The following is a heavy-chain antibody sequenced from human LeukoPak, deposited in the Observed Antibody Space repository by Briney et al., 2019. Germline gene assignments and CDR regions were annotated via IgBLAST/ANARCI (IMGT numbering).Heavy chain of an antibody. CDR2: ISAYNGNT. D-gene: IGHD1-26*01. J-gene: IGHJ4*02. CDR3: ARDELLRCDY. CDR1: GYTFTSYG. Sequence: APVKVSCKASGYTFTSYGISWVRQAPGQGLEWMRWISAYNGNTNYAQILQGRVTMTTDTSTSTAYMELRSLRSDDTAVYYCARDELLRCDYWGQGTLVTVSS. V-gene: IGHV1-18*01.